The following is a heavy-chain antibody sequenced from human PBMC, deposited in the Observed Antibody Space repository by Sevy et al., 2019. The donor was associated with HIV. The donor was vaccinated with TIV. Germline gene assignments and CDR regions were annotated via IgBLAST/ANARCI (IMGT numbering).Heavy chain of an antibody. CDR2: LIPIFRTS. Sequence: ASVKVSCKASGGNLHNYGINWVRQAPGQGLEWMGGLIPIFRTSTYAQNFRGRITFAEDEATSTFYLEMSSLRADDTALYYCSRDRGPAAISDAFDIWGQGTMVTVSS. J-gene: IGHJ3*02. D-gene: IGHD2-2*02. CDR1: GGNLHNYG. CDR3: SRDRGPAAISDAFDI. V-gene: IGHV1-69*13.